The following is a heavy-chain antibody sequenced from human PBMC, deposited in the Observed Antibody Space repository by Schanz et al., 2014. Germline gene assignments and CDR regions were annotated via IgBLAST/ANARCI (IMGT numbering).Heavy chain of an antibody. V-gene: IGHV3-7*01. D-gene: IGHD4-17*01. Sequence: VESGGGLVQPGGSLRLSCADSGSTFNVYWMTWVRQAPGMGLEWVANINHDGSDKYYVDSVKGRFTISRDNVKNSLYLQMSSLRVEDTAVYFCARAGGYGGAFDIWGQGTVVTVSS. J-gene: IGHJ3*02. CDR1: GSTFNVYW. CDR3: ARAGGYGGAFDI. CDR2: INHDGSDK.